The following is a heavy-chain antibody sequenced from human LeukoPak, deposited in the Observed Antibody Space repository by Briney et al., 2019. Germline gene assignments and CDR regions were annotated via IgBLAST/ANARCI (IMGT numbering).Heavy chain of an antibody. Sequence: SEALSLTCTVSGGSIGSGTYYWGWIRQSPGKGLEWIGSIFYSGSTNYNPSLKSRVTISVDTSKNQFSLKLSSVTAADTAVYYCARVGNPLVTVFAWFDPWGQGTLVTVSS. J-gene: IGHJ5*02. CDR2: IFYSGST. CDR3: ARVGNPLVTVFAWFDP. V-gene: IGHV4-39*07. CDR1: GGSIGSGTYY. D-gene: IGHD3-3*01.